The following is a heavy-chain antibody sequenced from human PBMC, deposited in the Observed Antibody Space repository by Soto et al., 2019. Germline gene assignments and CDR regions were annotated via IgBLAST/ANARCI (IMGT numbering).Heavy chain of an antibody. CDR3: ASSPSDTYYYHSSGYPNWFDP. V-gene: IGHV4-61*08. D-gene: IGHD3-22*01. Sequence: PSETLSLTCTVSGGSISSGGYYWSWIRQPPGKGLEWFGYIYYSGSTNYNPSLKSRVTISVDTSKNQFSLKLSSVTAADTAVYYCASSPSDTYYYHSSGYPNWFDPWGQGTLVTVSS. CDR2: IYYSGST. J-gene: IGHJ5*02. CDR1: GGSISSGGYY.